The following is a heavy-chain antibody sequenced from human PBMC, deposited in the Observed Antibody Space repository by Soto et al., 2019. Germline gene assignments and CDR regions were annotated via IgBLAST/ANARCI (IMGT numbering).Heavy chain of an antibody. D-gene: IGHD3-3*01. CDR2: IVVGSGNT. Sequence: SVKVSCKASGFTFTSSTMQWVRQARGQRLEWVGWIVVGSGNTNYAQKFQGRVTITRDMSTSTAYMELSSLRSEDTAVYYCAAGKYDFWSGYDYWGQGTLVTVSS. CDR1: GFTFTSST. V-gene: IGHV1-58*02. J-gene: IGHJ4*02. CDR3: AAGKYDFWSGYDY.